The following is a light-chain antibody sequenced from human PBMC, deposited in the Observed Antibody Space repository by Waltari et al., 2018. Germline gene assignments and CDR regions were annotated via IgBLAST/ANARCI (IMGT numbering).Light chain of an antibody. V-gene: IGKV3-20*01. J-gene: IGKJ1*01. CDR3: QKYGSLPAT. CDR2: DAS. CDR1: QSVSRY. Sequence: EIVLTQSPGTLSLSPGARATLSCRASQSVSRYLVWYQQKPGQAPRLLIYDASTRATGIPDRFSGSGSGTDFSLTISRLEPEDFAVYYCQKYGSLPATFGQGTKVEIK.